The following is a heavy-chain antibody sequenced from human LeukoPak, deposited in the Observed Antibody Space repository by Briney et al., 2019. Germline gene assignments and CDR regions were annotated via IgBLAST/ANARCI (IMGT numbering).Heavy chain of an antibody. CDR1: GGSISSYY. CDR2: IYYSGST. CDR3: ASYGSGTYFWYFDL. J-gene: IGHJ2*01. Sequence: SETLSLTCTVSGGSISSYYWSWIRQPPGKGLEWIGYIYYSGSTNYNPSLKSRVTISVDTSKNQFSLKLSSVTAADTAVYYCASYGSGTYFWYFDLWGRGTLVTVSS. D-gene: IGHD3-10*01. V-gene: IGHV4-59*08.